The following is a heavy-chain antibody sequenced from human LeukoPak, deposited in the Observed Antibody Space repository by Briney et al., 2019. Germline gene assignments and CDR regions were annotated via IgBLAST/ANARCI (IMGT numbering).Heavy chain of an antibody. D-gene: IGHD3-10*01. CDR1: GFTFSSYG. CDR2: ISYDGSDK. V-gene: IGHV3-30*18. Sequence: GRSLRLSCAASGFTFSSYGMHWVRQAPGKGLEWVAVISYDGSDKYYADSMKGRFTISRDNSKNTLYLQMNSLRAEDTAVYYCAKDLSSIRGGYWGQGTLVTVSS. J-gene: IGHJ4*02. CDR3: AKDLSSIRGGY.